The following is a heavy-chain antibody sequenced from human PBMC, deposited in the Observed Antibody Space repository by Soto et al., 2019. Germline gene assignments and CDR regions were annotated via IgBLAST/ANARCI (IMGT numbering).Heavy chain of an antibody. CDR2: ISFDGTKK. J-gene: IGHJ4*02. V-gene: IGHV3-30-3*01. D-gene: IGHD4-17*01. CDR3: AREDDYGYHFYLDY. CDR1: GFTFNIYA. Sequence: PGGSLRLSCAASGFTFNIYALHWVRQAPGKGLEWVAVISFDGTKKYYSDSVKGRFTISRDNLKNTLYLQMNNLRVEDAALYFCAREDDYGYHFYLDYWGQGALVTVSS.